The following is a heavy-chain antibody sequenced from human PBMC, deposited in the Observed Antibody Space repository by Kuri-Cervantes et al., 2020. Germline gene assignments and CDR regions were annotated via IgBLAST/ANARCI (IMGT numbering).Heavy chain of an antibody. CDR3: AKEDYAMNY. J-gene: IGHJ4*02. CDR2: IWYDGSNK. CDR1: GFTFSSYD. V-gene: IGHV3-33*06. D-gene: IGHD3-16*01. Sequence: GGSLRLSCAASGFTFSSYDMHWVRQAPGKGLEWVAVIWYDGSNKYYADSVKGRFTISRDNSKNTLYLQMNSLRAEDTAVYYCAKEDYAMNYWGQGTLVTVSS.